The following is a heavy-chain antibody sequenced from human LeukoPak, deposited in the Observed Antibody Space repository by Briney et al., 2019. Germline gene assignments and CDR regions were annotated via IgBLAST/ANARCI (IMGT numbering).Heavy chain of an antibody. V-gene: IGHV3-64D*06. CDR1: GFTFSSYA. CDR3: VNSLQGSGWTLYFDY. J-gene: IGHJ4*02. Sequence: PGGSLRLSCSASGFTFSSYAMHWVRQAPGKGLEYVSAISSNGGSTYYADSVKGRFTISRDNSKNTLYLQMSSLRAEDTAVYYCVNSLQGSGWTLYFDYWGQGTLVTVSS. D-gene: IGHD6-19*01. CDR2: ISSNGGST.